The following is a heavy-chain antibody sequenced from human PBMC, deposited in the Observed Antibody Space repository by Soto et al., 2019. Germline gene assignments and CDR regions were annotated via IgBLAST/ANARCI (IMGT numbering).Heavy chain of an antibody. V-gene: IGHV3-13*01. J-gene: IGHJ2*01. CDR1: GFTFSSYD. Sequence: EVQLVESGGGLVQPGGSLRLSCAASGFTFSSYDMHWVRQATGKGLEWVSAIGTAGDTYYPGSVKGRFTISRENAKNSLYLQMNSLRAGDTAVYYCARDGGYGDSGYFDLLGRGTLVTVSS. D-gene: IGHD4-17*01. CDR3: ARDGGYGDSGYFDL. CDR2: IGTAGDT.